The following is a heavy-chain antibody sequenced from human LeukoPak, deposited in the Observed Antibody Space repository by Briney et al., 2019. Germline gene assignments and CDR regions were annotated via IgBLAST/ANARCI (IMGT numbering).Heavy chain of an antibody. J-gene: IGHJ3*02. V-gene: IGHV4-39*07. CDR1: GGSISSSSYY. Sequence: PSETLSLTCTVSGGSISSSSYYWGWIRQPPGKGLEWIGSIYYSGSTYYNPSLKSRVTISVDTSKNQFSLKLSSVTAADTAVYYCARAAEENAFDIWGQGTMVTVSS. CDR3: ARAAEENAFDI. CDR2: IYYSGST.